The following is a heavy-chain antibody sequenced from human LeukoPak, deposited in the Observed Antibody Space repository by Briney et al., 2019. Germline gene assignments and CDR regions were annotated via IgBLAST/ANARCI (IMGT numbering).Heavy chain of an antibody. CDR2: VYYSGTT. J-gene: IGHJ6*03. V-gene: IGHV4-39*07. D-gene: IGHD3-16*01. Sequence: SETLSLTCSVSGDSISLSFYYWGWIRQPPGKALEWIGSVYYSGTTSYNPSLKSRVTISVDMSKNHFSLRLRSVTAADTAVYYCARAGGFLGYLDVWGKGTTVTVSS. CDR3: ARAGGFLGYLDV. CDR1: GDSISLSFYY.